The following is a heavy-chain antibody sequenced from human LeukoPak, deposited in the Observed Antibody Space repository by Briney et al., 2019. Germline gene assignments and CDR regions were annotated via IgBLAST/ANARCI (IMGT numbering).Heavy chain of an antibody. Sequence: GRSMRLSCAVSGFTLSTYGMHWVRQAPGKGLEWVAVISYDGGNKFYADSVKGRFTISRDNSKNTLYLQMNSLRAEDTAVYYCSLCDSAGDCYSIHWGQGTLVTVSS. CDR1: GFTLSTYG. V-gene: IGHV3-30*03. D-gene: IGHD2-21*02. J-gene: IGHJ4*02. CDR2: ISYDGGNK. CDR3: SLCDSAGDCYSIH.